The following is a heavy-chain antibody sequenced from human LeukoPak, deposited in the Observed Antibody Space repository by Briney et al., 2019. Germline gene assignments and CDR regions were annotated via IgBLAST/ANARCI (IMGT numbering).Heavy chain of an antibody. CDR1: GGSFSGYY. J-gene: IGHJ6*03. CDR3: ARESWSYMDV. V-gene: IGHV4-34*01. D-gene: IGHD3-10*01. CDR2: INHSGST. Sequence: PSETLSLTCAVYGGSFSGYYWSWIRQPPGKGLEWIGEINHSGSTNYNPSLKSRVTISVDTSKNQFSLKLSSVTAADTAVYYCARESWSYMDVWGKGTTVTISS.